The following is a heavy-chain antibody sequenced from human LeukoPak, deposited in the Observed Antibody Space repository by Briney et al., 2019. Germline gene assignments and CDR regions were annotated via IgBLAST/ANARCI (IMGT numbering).Heavy chain of an antibody. D-gene: IGHD3-3*01. CDR2: ISYDGSNK. CDR1: GFTFSSYG. Sequence: GGSLRLSCAASGFTFSSYGMYWVRQVPGKGLEWVAVISYDGSNKYYADSVKGRFTISRDNSKNTLYLQMNSLRAEDTAVYYCAKERDFWSGSKYYYYGMDVWGQGTTVTVSS. V-gene: IGHV3-30*18. CDR3: AKERDFWSGSKYYYYGMDV. J-gene: IGHJ6*02.